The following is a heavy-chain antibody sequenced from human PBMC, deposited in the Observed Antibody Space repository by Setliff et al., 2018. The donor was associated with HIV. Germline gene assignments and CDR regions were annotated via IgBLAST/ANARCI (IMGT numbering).Heavy chain of an antibody. D-gene: IGHD4-17*01. CDR2: VNRDGSST. J-gene: IGHJ4*02. CDR3: ARVGYSDYVLNI. CDR1: GFTFDRFW. V-gene: IGHV3-74*01. Sequence: GGSLRLSCAASGFTFDRFWMHWVRQAPGKGLVWVSRVNRDGSSTTYADSVKDRFTISRDNAKNSLYLQMNSLRAEDTAVYYCARVGYSDYVLNIWGQGTLVTVSS.